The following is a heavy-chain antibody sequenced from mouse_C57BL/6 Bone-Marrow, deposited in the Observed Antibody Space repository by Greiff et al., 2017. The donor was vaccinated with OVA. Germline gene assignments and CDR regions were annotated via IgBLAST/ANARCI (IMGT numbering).Heavy chain of an antibody. J-gene: IGHJ3*01. CDR1: GYTFTGYW. V-gene: IGHV1-9*01. CDR3: ARDGYYGSSLAWFAY. D-gene: IGHD1-1*01. CDR2: ILPGSGST. Sequence: VQLQQSGAELMKPGASVKLSCKATGYTFTGYWIEWVKQRPGHGLEWIGEILPGSGSTNYNEKFKGKATFTADTSSNTAYMQLSSLITEDSAIYYCARDGYYGSSLAWFAYWGQGTLVTVSA.